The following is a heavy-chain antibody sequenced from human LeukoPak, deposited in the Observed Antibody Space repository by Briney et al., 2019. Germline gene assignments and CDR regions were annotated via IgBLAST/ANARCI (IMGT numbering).Heavy chain of an antibody. J-gene: IGHJ1*01. CDR1: GFTFSSYG. V-gene: IGHV3-30*02. Sequence: GGSLRLSCAASGFTFSSYGMHWVRQAPGKGLEWVAFIRYDGSNKYYADSVKGRFTISRDNSKNTLYLQMNSLRAEDTAVYYCAKDALWFGELPAAEYFQHWGQGTLVTVSS. CDR3: AKDALWFGELPAAEYFQH. CDR2: IRYDGSNK. D-gene: IGHD3-10*01.